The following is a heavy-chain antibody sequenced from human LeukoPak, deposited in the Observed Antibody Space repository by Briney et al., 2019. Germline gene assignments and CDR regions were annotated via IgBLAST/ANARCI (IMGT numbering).Heavy chain of an antibody. Sequence: ASVKVSCKASGGTFSSYAINWVRQATGQGLEWMGWTNINSGYTGYAQKFQGRLTITRNTSINTAYMELSSLRSEGTAVYYCARVAGSIDYWGQGTLVTVSS. V-gene: IGHV1-8*03. J-gene: IGHJ4*02. D-gene: IGHD6-19*01. CDR3: ARVAGSIDY. CDR2: TNINSGYT. CDR1: GGTFSSYA.